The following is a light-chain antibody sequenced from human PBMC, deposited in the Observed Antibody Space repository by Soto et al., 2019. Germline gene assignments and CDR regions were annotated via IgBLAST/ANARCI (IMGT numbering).Light chain of an antibody. Sequence: QSALTQPASVSGSPGQSITISCTGTSSDVGGYNHVSWYQQHPGKAPKLMIYDVSNRPSGVPNRFSGSKSGNTASLTISGLQAEDDADYYCSSYTGSSTAVVFGGGTKVTVL. CDR1: SSDVGGYNH. V-gene: IGLV2-14*01. CDR2: DVS. J-gene: IGLJ2*01. CDR3: SSYTGSSTAVV.